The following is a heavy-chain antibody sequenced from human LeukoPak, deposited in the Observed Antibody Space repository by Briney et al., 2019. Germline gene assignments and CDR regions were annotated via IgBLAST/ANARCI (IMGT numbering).Heavy chain of an antibody. CDR2: ISGSGGST. CDR1: GFTFSGYA. V-gene: IGHV3-23*01. Sequence: GGSLRLSCAASGFTFSGYALSWVRQAPGKGLEWVSAISGSGGSTDYADSVKGRFTISRDNSKNTVYLQMSSLRAEDTAVYYCAQDWYARCYGYFDSWGQGTLVTVSS. D-gene: IGHD2-2*01. J-gene: IGHJ4*02. CDR3: AQDWYARCYGYFDS.